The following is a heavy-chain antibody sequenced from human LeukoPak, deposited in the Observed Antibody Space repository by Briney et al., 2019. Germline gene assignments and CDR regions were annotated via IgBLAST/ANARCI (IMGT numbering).Heavy chain of an antibody. CDR2: INPDGSQK. Sequence: GGPLRLSCEASGFTFSANWMSWVRQAPGKGLEWVASINPDGSQKLYVDSVKGRFTISRDNTKSSLYLQMNSLGAEDTAMYYCAKLLGTATTYDSWGQGTRVTVSS. V-gene: IGHV3-7*01. D-gene: IGHD5-24*01. CDR1: GFTFSANW. CDR3: AKLLGTATTYDS. J-gene: IGHJ4*02.